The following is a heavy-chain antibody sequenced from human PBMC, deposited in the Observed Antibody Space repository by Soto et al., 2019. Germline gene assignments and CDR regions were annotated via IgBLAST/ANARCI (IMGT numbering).Heavy chain of an antibody. D-gene: IGHD3-3*01. CDR3: ARLEWLGYYYYGMDV. CDR2: IYTSGST. V-gene: IGHV4-4*07. J-gene: IGHJ6*02. Sequence: QVQLQESGPGLVKPSETLSLTCTVSGGSISSYYWSWNRQPAGKGLEWIGRIYTSGSTNYHPSLKSRVTRSGDTSKNQCALKRSSVTAADTAVYYWARLEWLGYYYYGMDVWGQGTTVTVSS. CDR1: GGSISSYY.